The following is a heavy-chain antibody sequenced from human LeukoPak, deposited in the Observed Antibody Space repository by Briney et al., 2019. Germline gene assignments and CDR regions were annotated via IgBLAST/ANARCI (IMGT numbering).Heavy chain of an antibody. CDR1: GFTFSTYG. J-gene: IGHJ1*01. CDR3: AKANTGGGSNNLGYFHH. CDR2: MRNDGSNK. V-gene: IGHV3-30*02. D-gene: IGHD3-16*01. Sequence: PVRSLRLSCAASGFTFSTYGMHWVRQAPGKGLEWVAFMRNDGSNKYYADSVRGRFTISRDNSKNTLYLQMNSLRAEDTAVYYCAKANTGGGSNNLGYFHHWGQGTLVTVSS.